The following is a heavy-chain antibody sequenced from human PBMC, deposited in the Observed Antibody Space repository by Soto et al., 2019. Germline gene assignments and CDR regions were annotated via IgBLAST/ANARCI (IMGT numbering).Heavy chain of an antibody. J-gene: IGHJ5*02. V-gene: IGHV4-61*01. CDR1: GGSVSSGSYY. CDR2: IYYSGST. Sequence: PSETLSLTCTVSGGSVSSGSYYWSWIRQPPGKGLEWIGYIYYSGSTNYNPSLKNRVTISVDTSKNQFSLKLSSVTAADTAVYYCARTDYYDSSGYYYVEGWFDPWGQGTLVTVSS. CDR3: ARTDYYDSSGYYYVEGWFDP. D-gene: IGHD3-22*01.